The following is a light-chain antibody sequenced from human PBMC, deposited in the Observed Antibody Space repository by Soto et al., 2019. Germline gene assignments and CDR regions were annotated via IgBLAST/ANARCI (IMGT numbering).Light chain of an antibody. J-gene: IGLJ3*02. Sequence: QSVLTQPPSASGTPGQRVTISCSGSDSTIGSNTVNWYQQVPGTAPKLLIYSNSQRPSGVPDRFSGSKSGTSASLAISGLQSEDEGDYYCAAWDDSLNGRAVFGGGTKLTVL. CDR3: AAWDDSLNGRAV. CDR1: DSTIGSNT. CDR2: SNS. V-gene: IGLV1-44*01.